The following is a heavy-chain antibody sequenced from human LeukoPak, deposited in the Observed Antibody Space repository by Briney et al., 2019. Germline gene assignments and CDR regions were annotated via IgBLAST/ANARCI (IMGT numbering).Heavy chain of an antibody. CDR1: GFTFSKYA. CDR3: AKCEPGIAVAGTSWYFDL. Sequence: GASLRLSCVASGFTFSKYAITWVRQAPGKGLEWVSSISGSGTTYYAESVKGRFTVSRDNSKNTLYLQMNSLRAEDTAVYYCAKCEPGIAVAGTSWYFDLWGRGTLVTVSS. CDR2: ISGSGTT. J-gene: IGHJ2*01. D-gene: IGHD6-19*01. V-gene: IGHV3-23*01.